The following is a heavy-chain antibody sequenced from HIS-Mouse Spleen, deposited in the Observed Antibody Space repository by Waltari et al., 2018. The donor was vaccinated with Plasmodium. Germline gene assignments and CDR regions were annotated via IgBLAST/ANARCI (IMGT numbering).Heavy chain of an antibody. D-gene: IGHD3-22*01. J-gene: IGHJ4*02. Sequence: QVQLQESGPGLVKPSETLSLTCTVSGGSISSYYWSWIRQPPGKGLEWIGYIYYSGSTNYNPSLKSRVTISVDTSKNQFSLKLSSVTAADTAVYYCARHFGSSGYYFDYWGQGTLVTVSS. CDR1: GGSISSYY. CDR3: ARHFGSSGYYFDY. CDR2: IYYSGST. V-gene: IGHV4-59*08.